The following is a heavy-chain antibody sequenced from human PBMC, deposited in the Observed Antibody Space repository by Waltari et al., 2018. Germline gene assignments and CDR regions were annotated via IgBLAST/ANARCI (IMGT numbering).Heavy chain of an antibody. CDR3: ARGPGYSSSWSDY. D-gene: IGHD6-13*01. V-gene: IGHV4-34*01. CDR2: ITHSGST. CDR1: GGSFRGYY. Sequence: QVKLQQWGAGLLKPSETLSLTCAVYGGSFRGYYWSWIRQPPGKGLEWIGEITHSGSTNHNPTLKSRVTISVDTSKNQFSLKLSSVTAADTAVYYCARGPGYSSSWSDYWGQGTLVTVSS. J-gene: IGHJ4*02.